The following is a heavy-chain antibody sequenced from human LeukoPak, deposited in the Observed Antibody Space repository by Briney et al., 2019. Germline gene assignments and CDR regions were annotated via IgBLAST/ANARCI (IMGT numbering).Heavy chain of an antibody. D-gene: IGHD4-17*01. CDR1: GSTSANDA. CDR2: ISISISNI. Sequence: GGSMTLSCSASGSTSANDALNWVRQAPGKGLEWVSYISISISNINYTDSVKGRFTISTDNAKNSPYLQMNSLRAEDTAVYYCTRDEDYAWGQGNLVTASS. V-gene: IGHV3-48*04. CDR3: TRDEDYA. J-gene: IGHJ5*02.